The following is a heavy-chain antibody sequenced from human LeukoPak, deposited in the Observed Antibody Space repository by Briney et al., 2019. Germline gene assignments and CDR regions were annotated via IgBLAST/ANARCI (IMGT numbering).Heavy chain of an antibody. D-gene: IGHD5-12*01. J-gene: IGHJ6*03. V-gene: IGHV1-8*03. CDR3: ARGRVDSGYFRYYYYYYYMDV. CDR2: MNPNSGNT. CDR1: GYTFTGYY. Sequence: GASVKVSCKASGYTFTGYYMHWVRQAPGQGLEWMGWMNPNSGNTGYAQKFQGRVAITRNTSISTAYMELSSLRSEDTAVYYCARGRVDSGYFRYYYYYYYMDVWGKGTTVTVSS.